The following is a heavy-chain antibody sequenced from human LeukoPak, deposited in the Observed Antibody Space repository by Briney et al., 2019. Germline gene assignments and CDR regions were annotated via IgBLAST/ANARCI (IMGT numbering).Heavy chain of an antibody. CDR3: ARGSMRRRYFYYYMDV. V-gene: IGHV4-34*01. CDR2: INHGGSA. Sequence: PSETLSLTCGVSGGSFSDYYWGWIRQSPWGLEWIGEINHGGSANYSPSLKSRVTISVDTSKNQFSLHLSSVTAADSAVYFCARGSMRRRYFYYYMDVWGNGTTVTVSS. CDR1: GGSFSDYY. J-gene: IGHJ6*03.